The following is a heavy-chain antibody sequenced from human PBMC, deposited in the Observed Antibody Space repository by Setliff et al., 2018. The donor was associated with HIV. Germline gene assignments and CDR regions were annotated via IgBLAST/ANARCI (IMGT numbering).Heavy chain of an antibody. J-gene: IGHJ6*03. CDR3: ARFPIVDTVYYYYKDV. CDR2: IYPGDSDT. Sequence: GESLKISCKGSGYGFSSHWIAWVRQKPGKGLEWMGIIYPGDSDTRYSPSFQGQVTISADQSISTAYLQWSSLKASDTATYYCARFPIVDTVYYYYKDVWGRGTSVTVSS. CDR1: GYGFSSHW. D-gene: IGHD3-9*01. V-gene: IGHV5-51*01.